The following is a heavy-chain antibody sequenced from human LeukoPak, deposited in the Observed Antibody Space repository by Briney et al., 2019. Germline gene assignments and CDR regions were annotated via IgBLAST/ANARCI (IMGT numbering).Heavy chain of an antibody. V-gene: IGHV3-23*01. CDR1: GFIFSSYA. J-gene: IGHJ3*02. CDR3: AKDNWGLLWLSAPEFAFDI. Sequence: PGGSLRLSCAASGFIFSSYAMSWVRQAPGKGLEWVSAISGSGGSTYYADSVKGRFTISRDNSKNTLYLQMNSLRAEDTAVYYCAKDNWGLLWLSAPEFAFDIWGQGTMVTVSS. D-gene: IGHD3-10*01. CDR2: ISGSGGST.